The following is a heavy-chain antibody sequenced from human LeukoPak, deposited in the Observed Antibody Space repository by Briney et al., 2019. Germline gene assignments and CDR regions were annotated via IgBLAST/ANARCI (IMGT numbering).Heavy chain of an antibody. D-gene: IGHD6-13*01. V-gene: IGHV3-30*18. Sequence: GGSLRLSCAASGFTFSSYCMHWVRQAPGKGLEWVAVISYGGSNKYYADSVKGRFTISRDNYKNTLYLQMNSPGADDTGGYYGSKALSPAFLAGTGNGGYWGQGTLVTVSS. CDR2: ISYGGSNK. J-gene: IGHJ4*02. CDR3: SKALSPAFLAGTGNGGY. CDR1: GFTFSSYC.